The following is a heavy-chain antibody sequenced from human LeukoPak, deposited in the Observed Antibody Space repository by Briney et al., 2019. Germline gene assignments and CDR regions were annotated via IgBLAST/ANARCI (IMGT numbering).Heavy chain of an antibody. J-gene: IGHJ5*02. CDR2: IYINGDT. V-gene: IGHV4-4*09. Sequence: SETLSLTRTVSGDSISSFYWSWIRQAPGKGLECIGFIYINGDTSYNPSLKGRATLSLDTSKNQFSLRLTSVTAADTAVYYCAKTARTFASWGPGTLVTVSS. CDR3: AKTARTFAS. CDR1: GDSISSFY. D-gene: IGHD1-7*01.